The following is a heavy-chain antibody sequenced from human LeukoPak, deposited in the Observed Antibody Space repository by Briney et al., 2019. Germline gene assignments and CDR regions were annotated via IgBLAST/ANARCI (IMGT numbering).Heavy chain of an antibody. D-gene: IGHD5-18*01. Sequence: GESLKISCKGSGYSFTNYWIGWVRQMPGKGLEWMTIIYPGDSDTRYSPSFQGQVTISADKSVNTAYLQWSSLKSSDGAMYYCARQKYSSGLDAFDIWGQGTMVTVSS. V-gene: IGHV5-51*01. CDR1: GYSFTNYW. J-gene: IGHJ3*02. CDR2: IYPGDSDT. CDR3: ARQKYSSGLDAFDI.